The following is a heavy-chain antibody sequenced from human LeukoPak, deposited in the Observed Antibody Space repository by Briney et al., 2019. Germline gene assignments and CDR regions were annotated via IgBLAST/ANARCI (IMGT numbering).Heavy chain of an antibody. J-gene: IGHJ4*02. CDR3: ARVPGSSGWNYYFDY. V-gene: IGHV3-48*03. CDR1: GDTFSSHE. Sequence: GGSLRLSCAASGDTFSSHEMNWVRQAPGKGLEWVSYISSSGSTVHYADSVKGRFTISRDNTKNSLFLQMNSLRAEDTAVYYCARVPGSSGWNYYFDYWGQGTLVSVSS. D-gene: IGHD6-19*01. CDR2: ISSSGSTV.